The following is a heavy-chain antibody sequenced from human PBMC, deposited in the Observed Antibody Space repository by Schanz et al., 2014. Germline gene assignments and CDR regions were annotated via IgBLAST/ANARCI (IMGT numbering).Heavy chain of an antibody. CDR2: INPTGGST. V-gene: IGHV1-46*01. Sequence: QVQLVQSGAEVKKPGASVKVSCKASGYPFISYFIHWVRQAPGQGLEWMGIINPTGGSTSYAQRFQGRVTVTRDTSTSTVYMELSRLRSEDTAVYYCARAAYGGYTSTPLRYWGQGTLVTVSS. J-gene: IGHJ4*02. CDR3: ARAAYGGYTSTPLRY. D-gene: IGHD5-12*01. CDR1: GYPFISYF.